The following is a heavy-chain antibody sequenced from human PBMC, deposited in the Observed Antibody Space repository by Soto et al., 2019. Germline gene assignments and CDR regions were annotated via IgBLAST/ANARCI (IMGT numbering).Heavy chain of an antibody. J-gene: IGHJ3*02. V-gene: IGHV4-31*03. D-gene: IGHD1-1*01. CDR2: IYYTGHT. Sequence: QVQLQESGPGLVKPSQTLSLTCSVSCVSINSGGYYWSWIRHHPGKGLEWIGYIYYTGHTFYNPSLKSRVAMSLDTSKNQFSLNLSSVNAADTAVYYCASGSQLESDALDIWGHGTMVNVSS. CDR1: CVSINSGGYY. CDR3: ASGSQLESDALDI.